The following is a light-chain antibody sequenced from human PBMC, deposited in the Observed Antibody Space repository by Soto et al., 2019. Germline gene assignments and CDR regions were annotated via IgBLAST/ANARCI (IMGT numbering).Light chain of an antibody. Sequence: DIQMTQSPSSLSASVGERVNVTCRASQTISRYVNWYQQKPGKAPTLLISSASSLERGVPSRFSGGGSGTTFTLTITGLHPEDFATYYCQQNYRNTPWTFGQGTKVDVK. V-gene: IGKV1-39*01. CDR2: SAS. J-gene: IGKJ1*01. CDR1: QTISRY. CDR3: QQNYRNTPWT.